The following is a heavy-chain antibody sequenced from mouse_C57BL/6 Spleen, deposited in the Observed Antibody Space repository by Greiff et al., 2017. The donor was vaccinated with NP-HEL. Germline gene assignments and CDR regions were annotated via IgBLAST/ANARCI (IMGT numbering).Heavy chain of an antibody. V-gene: IGHV1-50*01. J-gene: IGHJ4*01. Sequence: VQLQQPGAELVKPGASVKLSCKASGYTFTSYWMQWVKQRPGQGLEWIGEIDPSDSYTNYNQKFKGKATLTVDTSSSTAYMQLSSLTSEDSAVYYCARYYGIYAMDYWGQGTSVTVSS. D-gene: IGHD1-1*01. CDR1: GYTFTSYW. CDR2: IDPSDSYT. CDR3: ARYYGIYAMDY.